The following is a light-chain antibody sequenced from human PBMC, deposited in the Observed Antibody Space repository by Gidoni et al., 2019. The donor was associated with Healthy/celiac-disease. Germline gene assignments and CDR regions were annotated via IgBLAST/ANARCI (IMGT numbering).Light chain of an antibody. V-gene: IGKV3-20*01. CDR2: GAS. CDR3: QQYGSSPWT. J-gene: IGKJ1*01. Sequence: DIVLTQSPVTLSVSPGERATLSCRASQSGSVSYVAWYQQIPGQAPRLLIYGASRRDRGVPDRFSGSGSGTDFTLTISRLEPEDFAMYHCQQYGSSPWTFGQGTKVEIK. CDR1: QSGSVSY.